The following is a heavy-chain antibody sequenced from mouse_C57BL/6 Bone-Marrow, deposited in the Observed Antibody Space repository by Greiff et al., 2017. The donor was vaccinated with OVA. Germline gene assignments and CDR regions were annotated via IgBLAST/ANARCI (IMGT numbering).Heavy chain of an antibody. CDR1: GYSITSGYY. CDR3: ARGGVYYGISYYYAMDY. J-gene: IGHJ4*01. Sequence: ESGPGLVKPSQSLSLTCSVTGYSITSGYYWNWIRQFPGNKLEWMGYISYDGSNNYNPSLKNRISITRDTSKNQFFLKLNSVTTEDTATYYCARGGVYYGISYYYAMDYWGQGTSVTVSS. CDR2: ISYDGSN. V-gene: IGHV3-6*01. D-gene: IGHD2-1*01.